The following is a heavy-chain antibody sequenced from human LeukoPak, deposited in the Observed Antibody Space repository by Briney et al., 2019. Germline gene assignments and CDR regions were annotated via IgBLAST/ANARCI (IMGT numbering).Heavy chain of an antibody. V-gene: IGHV4-30-4*07. CDR3: ARGSEQTISDYHDAFDI. Sequence: SETLSLTCAVSGDSISSGGYSWSWIRQPPGKGLEWIGYIYYSGGTYYNPSLKRRVTISVDTSKNQFSLKLSSVTAADTAVYYCARGSEQTISDYHDAFDIWGQGTMVTVSS. J-gene: IGHJ3*02. CDR2: IYYSGGT. D-gene: IGHD3-16*01. CDR1: GDSISSGGYS.